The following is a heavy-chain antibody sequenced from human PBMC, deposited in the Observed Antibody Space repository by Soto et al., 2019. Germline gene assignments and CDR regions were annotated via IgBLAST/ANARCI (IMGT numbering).Heavy chain of an antibody. CDR3: ARLLDYDFWSGYGWFDP. V-gene: IGHV4-39*01. Sequence: SETLSLTCTVSGGSISSSSYYWGWILQPPGKGLEWIGSIYYSGSTYYNPSLKSRVTISVDTSKNQFSLKLSSVTAADTAVYYCARLLDYDFWSGYGWFDPWGQGTLVTVSS. D-gene: IGHD3-3*01. CDR2: IYYSGST. J-gene: IGHJ5*02. CDR1: GGSISSSSYY.